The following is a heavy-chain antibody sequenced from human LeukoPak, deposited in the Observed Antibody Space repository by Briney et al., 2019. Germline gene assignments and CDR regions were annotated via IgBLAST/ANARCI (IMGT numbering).Heavy chain of an antibody. J-gene: IGHJ5*02. CDR2: INHSGST. V-gene: IGHV4-34*01. CDR1: GGSFSGYY. CDR3: ARARTLWALKSITGTTGWFDP. Sequence: PSETLSLTCAVYGGSFSGYYWSWIRQPPGKGLEWIGEINHSGSTNYNPSLKSRVTISVDTSKNQFSLRLSSVTAADTAVYYCARARTLWALKSITGTTGWFDPWGQGTLVTVSS. D-gene: IGHD1-20*01.